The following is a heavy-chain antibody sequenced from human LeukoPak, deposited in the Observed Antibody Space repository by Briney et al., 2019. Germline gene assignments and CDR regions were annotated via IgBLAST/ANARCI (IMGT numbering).Heavy chain of an antibody. Sequence: PGGSLRLSCAASGFTFSSYWMSWVRQAPGKGLEWVANIKQDGSEKYYVDSVKGRFTISRDNAKNSLYLQMNSLRAEDTAVYYCGREGDGSGYYSLYFQKWGQGTLVTVSS. V-gene: IGHV3-7*03. CDR1: GFTFSSYW. CDR2: IKQDGSEK. J-gene: IGHJ1*01. CDR3: GREGDGSGYYSLYFQK. D-gene: IGHD3-22*01.